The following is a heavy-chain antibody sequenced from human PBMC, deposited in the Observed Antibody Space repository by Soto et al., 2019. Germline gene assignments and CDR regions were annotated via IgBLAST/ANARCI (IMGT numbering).Heavy chain of an antibody. Sequence: QVQLVQSGPGVKKPGASVKLSCKISGFTFTDFSMHWVRQAPGQRLQWMGWINTHNGPTPSSPSFADLGTMTTDPSTSTAHLELKGLRSDDTAVYYCARTDIWAYWGQGTLVTVSS. CDR3: ARTDIWAY. CDR1: GFTFTDFS. V-gene: IGHV1-18*04. CDR2: INTHNGPT. D-gene: IGHD2-15*01. J-gene: IGHJ4*02.